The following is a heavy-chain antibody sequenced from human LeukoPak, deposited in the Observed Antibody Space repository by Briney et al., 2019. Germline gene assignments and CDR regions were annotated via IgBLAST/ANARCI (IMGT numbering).Heavy chain of an antibody. Sequence: GGSLRLSCAASGFTFSTYGMHWVRQAPGKGLEWVALIWYDGSNKYYADSVKGRFTISRDNSKNTLYLQMNSPRAEDTAVYYCAKDLRYYDFSSGLADYWGQGTLVTVSS. V-gene: IGHV3-33*06. J-gene: IGHJ4*02. D-gene: IGHD3-3*01. CDR1: GFTFSTYG. CDR2: IWYDGSNK. CDR3: AKDLRYYDFSSGLADY.